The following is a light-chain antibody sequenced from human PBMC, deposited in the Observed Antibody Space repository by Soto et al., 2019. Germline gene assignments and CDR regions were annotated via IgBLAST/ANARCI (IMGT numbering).Light chain of an antibody. J-gene: IGKJ2*01. V-gene: IGKV3-15*01. Sequence: EIVMTQSPSTLSVSPGERATLSCRASQSVGGNLAWYQQRPGRAPRLLIYDASTRATDIPARFSGSGSGTEFTLTISSLQSEDFALYYCQQYNNWHPYTFGQGTKLEIK. CDR3: QQYNNWHPYT. CDR1: QSVGGN. CDR2: DAS.